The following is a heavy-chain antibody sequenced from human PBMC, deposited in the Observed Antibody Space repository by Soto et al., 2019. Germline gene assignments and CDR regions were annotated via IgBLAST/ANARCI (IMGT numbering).Heavy chain of an antibody. V-gene: IGHV1-69*01. D-gene: IGHD3-10*01. Sequence: QVQLVQSGAAVKKPGSSVKVSCKASGGIFSTYAISWLRPAPGQGLEWMGGIIPIFGTPNYAQRFQGRVTITADESTSTAYMELSRLRSEDTAVYYCARDRDDYGSGNYYNRIDFWGQGTLVTVSS. CDR2: IIPIFGTP. J-gene: IGHJ4*02. CDR3: ARDRDDYGSGNYYNRIDF. CDR1: GGIFSTYA.